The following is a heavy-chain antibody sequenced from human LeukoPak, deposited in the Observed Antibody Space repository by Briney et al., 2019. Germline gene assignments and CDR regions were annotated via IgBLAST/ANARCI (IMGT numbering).Heavy chain of an antibody. V-gene: IGHV4-61*02. Sequence: PSQTLSLTCTVSGGSISSGAYCWSWIRQPAGKGLEWIGRIYTSGSTNYNPSLKSRVTMSVDTSKNQFSLKLSSVTAADTAVYYCARGFRFTIFGVDTYYFDYWGQGTLVTVSS. D-gene: IGHD3-3*01. CDR1: GGSISSGAYC. J-gene: IGHJ4*02. CDR3: ARGFRFTIFGVDTYYFDY. CDR2: IYTSGST.